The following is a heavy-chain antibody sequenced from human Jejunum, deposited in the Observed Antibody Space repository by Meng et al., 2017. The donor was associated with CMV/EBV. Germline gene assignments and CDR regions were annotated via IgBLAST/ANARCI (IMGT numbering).Heavy chain of an antibody. V-gene: IGHV3-66*02. D-gene: IGHD1-26*01. CDR1: GFTVSDKY. J-gene: IGHJ3*02. CDR3: ARQYSGSYGDASDI. CDR2: LYSGGTT. Sequence: GFTVSDKYMTSVRQPPGKGLHLVSILYSGGTTSSADSVRGRFIFSRDSSKNTVFLQMNSLRPDDTAVYYCARQYSGSYGDASDIWGQGVLVTVSS.